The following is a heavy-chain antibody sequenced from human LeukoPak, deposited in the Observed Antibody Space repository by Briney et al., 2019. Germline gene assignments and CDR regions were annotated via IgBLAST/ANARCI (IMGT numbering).Heavy chain of an antibody. CDR3: ARLKKGYDSSGYSN. J-gene: IGHJ1*01. Sequence: ASVKVSYKASGYTFTGYYMHWVRQAPGQGLEWMGWINPNSGGTNYAQKFQGRVTMTRDTSISTAYMELSRLRSDDTAVYYCARLKKGYDSSGYSNWGQGTLVTVSS. CDR1: GYTFTGYY. V-gene: IGHV1-2*02. D-gene: IGHD3-22*01. CDR2: INPNSGGT.